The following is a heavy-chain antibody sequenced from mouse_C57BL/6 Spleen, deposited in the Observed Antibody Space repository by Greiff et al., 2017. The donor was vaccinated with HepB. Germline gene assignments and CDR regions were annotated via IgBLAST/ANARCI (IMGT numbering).Heavy chain of an antibody. J-gene: IGHJ3*01. Sequence: VKVVESGAELVKPGASVKISCKASGYAFSSYWMNWVKQRPGKGLEWIGQIYPGDGDTNYNGKFKGKATLTADKSSSTAYMQLSSLTSEDSAVYFCARLGSSGYVFAYWGQGTLVTVSA. CDR2: IYPGDGDT. CDR1: GYAFSSYW. V-gene: IGHV1-80*01. D-gene: IGHD3-2*02. CDR3: ARLGSSGYVFAY.